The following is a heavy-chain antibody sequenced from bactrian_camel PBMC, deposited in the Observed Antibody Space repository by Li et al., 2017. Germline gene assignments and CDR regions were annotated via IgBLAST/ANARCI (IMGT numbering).Heavy chain of an antibody. V-gene: IGHV3S26*01. J-gene: IGHJ4*01. CDR3: AAEPVACPPREFQDYTY. Sequence: HVQLVESGGGSVQAGGSLRLSCAASDTASRYCMGWFRQAPGKEREGVATFDSIGATTYADSVKGRFTISKDNAKNILWLEMNSLKPEDTAMYYCAAEPVACPPREFQDYTYGGQGTQVTVS. D-gene: IGHD7*01. CDR2: FDSIGAT. CDR1: DTASRYC.